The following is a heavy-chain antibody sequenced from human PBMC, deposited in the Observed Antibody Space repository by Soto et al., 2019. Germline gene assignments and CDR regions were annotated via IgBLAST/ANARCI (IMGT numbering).Heavy chain of an antibody. D-gene: IGHD2-2*01. CDR3: ASLVVLVPAAMRGRRFDP. CDR1: GGSISSSNW. Sequence: SETLSLTCAVSGGSISSSNWWSWVRQPPGKGLEWIGEIYHSGSTNYNPSLKSRVTISVDKSKNQFSLKLSSVTAADTAVYYCASLVVLVPAAMRGRRFDPWGQGTLVTVSS. V-gene: IGHV4-4*02. CDR2: IYHSGST. J-gene: IGHJ5*02.